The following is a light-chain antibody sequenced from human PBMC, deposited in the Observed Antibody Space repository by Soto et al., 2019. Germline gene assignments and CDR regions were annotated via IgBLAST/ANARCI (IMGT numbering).Light chain of an antibody. V-gene: IGKV3-15*01. CDR3: QQYNNWPLT. CDR2: YAS. Sequence: EIAMTQSPATLSVSPGERVTLSCRASQNVNRNLAWYQQKPGQAPRLLIYYASTRATGIPARFSGSGSGTEFTVTISSLQSEDFAVYYCQQYNNWPLTFGGGTKVEIK. J-gene: IGKJ4*01. CDR1: QNVNRN.